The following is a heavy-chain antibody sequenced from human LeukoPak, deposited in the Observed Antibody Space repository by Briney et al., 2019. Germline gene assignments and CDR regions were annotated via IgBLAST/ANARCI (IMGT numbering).Heavy chain of an antibody. Sequence: GGSLRLSCAASGFTFSSYAMSWIRQAPGKGLEWVSAISGSGGSTYYADSVKGRFTISRDNSKNMLYLQMNSLRAEDTAVYYCAEVALPPDYYFDHWGQGTLVTVSS. CDR2: ISGSGGST. V-gene: IGHV3-23*01. CDR3: AEVALPPDYYFDH. J-gene: IGHJ4*02. CDR1: GFTFSSYA. D-gene: IGHD2-21*01.